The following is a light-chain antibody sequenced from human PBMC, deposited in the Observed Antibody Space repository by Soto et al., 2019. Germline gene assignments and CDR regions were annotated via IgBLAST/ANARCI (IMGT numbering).Light chain of an antibody. CDR3: QQYYSFPYT. J-gene: IGKJ2*01. CDR1: QSISSW. Sequence: DIQMTQSPSTLSASVGDRVTITCRASQSISSWLAWYQQKPGKAPKLLIYDASSLESGVPSRFSGSGSGTEFTLTISSLQPDDFATYYCQQYYSFPYTFGQGTKLEIK. CDR2: DAS. V-gene: IGKV1-5*01.